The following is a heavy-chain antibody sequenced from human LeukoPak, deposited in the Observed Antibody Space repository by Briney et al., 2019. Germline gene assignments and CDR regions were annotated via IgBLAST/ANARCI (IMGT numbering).Heavy chain of an antibody. V-gene: IGHV4-59*10. D-gene: IGHD6-13*01. Sequence: SETLSLTCAVYGGSFSSYYWSWIRQPAGKGLEWIGRIYTSGSTNYNPSLKSRVTMSVDTSKNQFSLKLSSVTAADTAVYYCARGRIAAAGGSLIWFDPWGQGTLVTVSS. CDR3: ARGRIAAAGGSLIWFDP. CDR1: GGSFSSYY. CDR2: IYTSGST. J-gene: IGHJ5*02.